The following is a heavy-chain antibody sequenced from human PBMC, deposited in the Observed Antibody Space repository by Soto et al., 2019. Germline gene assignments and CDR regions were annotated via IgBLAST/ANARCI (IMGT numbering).Heavy chain of an antibody. V-gene: IGHV1-69*01. Sequence: QAQVVQSGAEVRKPGSSVKLSCKASEGTFNSYAIAWVRQAPGQGLEWMGGIIPYYNTLNYAQKFQDRVTITADDSTKTVYMALSSLRSDDTAVYFWASGASRWYPYFFDSWAQGTLVTVSS. CDR2: IIPYYNTL. CDR3: ASGASRWYPYFFDS. CDR1: EGTFNSYA. D-gene: IGHD6-13*01. J-gene: IGHJ4*02.